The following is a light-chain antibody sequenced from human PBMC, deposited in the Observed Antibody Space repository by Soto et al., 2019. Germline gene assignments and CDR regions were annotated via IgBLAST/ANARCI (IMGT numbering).Light chain of an antibody. CDR2: GNS. CDR1: STNIGAGYD. Sequence: QSVLTQPPSVSGAPGQRVTISCTGSSTNIGAGYDVHWYQQLPGKAPKLLIYGNSNRPSGVPDRFSGSKSGTSASLAITGRQAADDADYYCQSYDISLSGYVFGTGTKVTVL. V-gene: IGLV1-40*01. CDR3: QSYDISLSGYV. J-gene: IGLJ1*01.